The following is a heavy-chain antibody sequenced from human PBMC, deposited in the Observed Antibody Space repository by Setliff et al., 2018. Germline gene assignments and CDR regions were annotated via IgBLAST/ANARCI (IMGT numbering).Heavy chain of an antibody. J-gene: IGHJ2*01. V-gene: IGHV4-39*07. CDR2: INHSGST. CDR3: ARTFTGRYFDL. Sequence: PSETLSLTCTVSGFSINSGTHFWGWIRQPPGKGLEWIGEINHSGSTNYNPSLKSRVTMSVDTSKNQFSLNLSSVSAADTAVYYCARTFTGRYFDLWGRGTLVTVSS. CDR1: GFSINSGTHF.